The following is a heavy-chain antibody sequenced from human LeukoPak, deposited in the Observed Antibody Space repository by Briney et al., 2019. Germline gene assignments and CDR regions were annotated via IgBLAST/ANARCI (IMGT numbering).Heavy chain of an antibody. J-gene: IGHJ3*02. V-gene: IGHV3-53*01. D-gene: IGHD3-9*01. CDR1: GFTFSSYG. CDR2: IYSGGST. CDR3: AKTDILTANDAFDI. Sequence: GGSLRLSCAASGFTFSSYGMHWVRQAPGKGLEWVSVIYSGGSTYYADSVKGRFTISRDNSKNTLYLQMNSLRAEDTAVYYCAKTDILTANDAFDIWGQGTMVTVSS.